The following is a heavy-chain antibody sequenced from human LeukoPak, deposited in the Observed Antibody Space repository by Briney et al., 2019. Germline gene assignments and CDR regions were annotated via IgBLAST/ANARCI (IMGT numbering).Heavy chain of an antibody. Sequence: GGSLRLSCAASGFTFSNFWMTWVRQAPGKGLEWVANVRQDGSEKSCVDSVKGRFTISRDNAKNSLYLQMNSLRVEDTAVYYCARGRGDSSSWYFDYWGQGTLVTVSS. D-gene: IGHD6-13*01. J-gene: IGHJ4*02. CDR1: GFTFSNFW. CDR3: ARGRGDSSSWYFDY. CDR2: VRQDGSEK. V-gene: IGHV3-7*01.